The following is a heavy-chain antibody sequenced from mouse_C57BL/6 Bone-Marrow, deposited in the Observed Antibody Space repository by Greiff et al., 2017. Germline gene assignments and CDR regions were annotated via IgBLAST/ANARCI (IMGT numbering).Heavy chain of an antibody. V-gene: IGHV5-6*01. D-gene: IGHD1-1*01. Sequence: EVKLVESGGDLVKPGGSLKLSCAASGFTFSSYGMSWVRQTPDKRLEWVATISSGGSYTYYPDSVKGRFTISRDNAKNTLYLQMSSLKSEDTAMYYCARLRGGFAFADWGQGTLVTVSA. J-gene: IGHJ3*01. CDR3: ARLRGGFAFAD. CDR1: GFTFSSYG. CDR2: ISSGGSYT.